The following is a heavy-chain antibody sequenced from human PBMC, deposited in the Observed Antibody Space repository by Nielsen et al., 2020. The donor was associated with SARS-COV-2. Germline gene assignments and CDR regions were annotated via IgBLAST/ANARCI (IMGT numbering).Heavy chain of an antibody. J-gene: IGHJ4*02. CDR3: AKLSDSSSWYVDY. V-gene: IGHV3-9*01. CDR2: ISWNSGSI. D-gene: IGHD6-13*01. CDR1: GFTFDDYA. Sequence: GGSLRLSCAASGFTFDDYAMHWVRQAPGKGLEWVSGISWNSGSIGYADSVKGRFTISRDNAKNSLYLQMNSLRAEDTALYYCAKLSDSSSWYVDYWGQGTLVTVSS.